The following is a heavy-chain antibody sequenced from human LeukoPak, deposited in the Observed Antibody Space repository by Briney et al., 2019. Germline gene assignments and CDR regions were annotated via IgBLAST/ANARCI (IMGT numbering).Heavy chain of an antibody. CDR2: IWYDGSNK. D-gene: IGHD5-12*01. Sequence: GGSLRLSCAASGFTFSSYGMHRVRQAPGKGLEWVAVIWYDGSNKYYADSAKGRFTISRDNSKNTLYLQMNSLRAEDTAVYYCARALRGYSGYDAFDYWGQGTLVTVSS. CDR3: ARALRGYSGYDAFDY. CDR1: GFTFSSYG. V-gene: IGHV3-33*01. J-gene: IGHJ4*02.